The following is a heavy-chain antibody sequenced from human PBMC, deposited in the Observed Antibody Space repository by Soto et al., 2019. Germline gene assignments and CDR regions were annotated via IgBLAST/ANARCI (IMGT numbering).Heavy chain of an antibody. J-gene: IGHJ4*02. D-gene: IGHD3-22*01. Sequence: KSSETLSLTCAVYGGSFSGYYWSWIRQPPGKGLEWIGEIFHGGSTNYSPSLKSRVTISVGTSKNQFSLELSSVTAADTAVYYCARPHYDSNTFYYYFDYWGQGTLVTVSS. V-gene: IGHV4-34*12. CDR1: GGSFSGYY. CDR3: ARPHYDSNTFYYYFDY. CDR2: IFHGGST.